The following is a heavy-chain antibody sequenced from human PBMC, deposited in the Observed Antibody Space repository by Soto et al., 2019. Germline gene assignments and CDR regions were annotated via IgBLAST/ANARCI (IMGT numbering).Heavy chain of an antibody. CDR3: XXDDDYPDNGFDY. CDR2: ILNDASGH. Sequence: QVQLVESGGGVVQPGTSLRLSCAASGFTFSRHGMHWVRQTPGKGLEWLAVILNDASGHWYADSVKGRFTISRDNFENTLYXXMXXLRXXDTXXXXCXXDDDYPDNGFDYWGQGTLVTVSS. J-gene: IGHJ4*02. D-gene: IGHD4-17*01. CDR1: GFTFSRHG. V-gene: IGHV3-33*01.